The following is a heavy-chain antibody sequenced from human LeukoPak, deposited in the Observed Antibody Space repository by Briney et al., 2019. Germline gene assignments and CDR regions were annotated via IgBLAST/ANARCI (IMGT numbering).Heavy chain of an antibody. D-gene: IGHD6-19*01. V-gene: IGHV3-33*01. CDR2: IWYDGSNK. J-gene: IGHJ6*02. CDR3: ARDRQWLVYGMDV. Sequence: GRSLRLPCAASGFTFSSYGMHWVRQAPGKGLEWVAVIWYDGSNKYYADSVKGRFTISRDNSKNTLYLQMNSLRAEDTAVYYCARDRQWLVYGMDVWGQGTTVTVSS. CDR1: GFTFSSYG.